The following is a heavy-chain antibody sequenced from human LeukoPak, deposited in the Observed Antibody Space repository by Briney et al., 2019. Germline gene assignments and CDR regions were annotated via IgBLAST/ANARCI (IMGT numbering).Heavy chain of an antibody. CDR3: ARARVMVRGVIRYYYGMDV. V-gene: IGHV4-59*01. J-gene: IGHJ6*02. D-gene: IGHD3-10*01. Sequence: GSLRLSCAASGFTFSDFHVSWIRQPPGKGLEWIGYIYYSGSTNYNPSLKSRVTISVDTSKNQFSLKLSSVTAADTAVYYCARARVMVRGVIRYYYGMDVWGQGTTVTVSS. CDR2: IYYSGST. CDR1: GFTFSDFH.